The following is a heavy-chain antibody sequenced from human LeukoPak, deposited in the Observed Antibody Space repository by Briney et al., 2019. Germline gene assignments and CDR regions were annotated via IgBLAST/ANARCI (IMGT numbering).Heavy chain of an antibody. CDR1: GFTVSDNY. CDR3: ARDAPQVPAAGVLAS. V-gene: IGHV3-53*01. J-gene: IGHJ5*02. CDR2: MYSGGDT. Sequence: GGSLRLSCAASGFTVSDNYMRWVRQAPGKGLEWVSVMYSGGDTYYANSVKGRFTYSRDISKNTLYLQMNGLRTEDTAMYYCARDAPQVPAAGVLASWGQGTLVTVSS. D-gene: IGHD6-13*01.